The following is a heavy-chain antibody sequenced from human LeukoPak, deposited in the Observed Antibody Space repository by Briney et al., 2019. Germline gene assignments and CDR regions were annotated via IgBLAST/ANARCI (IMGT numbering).Heavy chain of an antibody. D-gene: IGHD6-13*01. Sequence: SETLSLTCTVSGGSISSGGYYWSWIRQHPGKGLEWIGYIYYSGSTYYNPSLKSRVTISVDTSKNQFSLKLSSVTAADTAVYYCARDRRRYSSSFGNWFDPWGQGTLVTVSS. CDR1: GGSISSGGYY. CDR2: IYYSGST. CDR3: ARDRRRYSSSFGNWFDP. V-gene: IGHV4-31*03. J-gene: IGHJ5*02.